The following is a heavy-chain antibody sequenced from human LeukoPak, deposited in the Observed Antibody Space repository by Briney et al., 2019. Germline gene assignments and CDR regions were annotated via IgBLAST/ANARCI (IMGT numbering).Heavy chain of an antibody. J-gene: IGHJ4*02. Sequence: QPGGSLRLSCAASELTVSSDYMSWVRQAPGKGLEWVSTIYSGGGTYYADSVKGRFTISRDNSKNTLYLQMNSLRAEDTAVYYCAKDRGSGYHYFDNWGQGTLVTVSS. CDR2: IYSGGGT. CDR1: ELTVSSDY. CDR3: AKDRGSGYHYFDN. D-gene: IGHD3-22*01. V-gene: IGHV3-53*01.